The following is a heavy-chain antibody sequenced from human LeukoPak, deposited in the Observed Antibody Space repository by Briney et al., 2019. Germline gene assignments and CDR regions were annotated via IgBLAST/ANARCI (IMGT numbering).Heavy chain of an antibody. V-gene: IGHV1-58*01. J-gene: IGHJ2*01. CDR3: AALERDYGDYQYWYFDL. Sequence: ASVKVSCKASGFTFTSSAVQWVRRARGQRLEWIGWIVVGSGNTNYAQKFQERVTITRDMSTSTAYMELSSLRSEDTAVYYCAALERDYGDYQYWYFDLWGRGTLVTVSS. CDR2: IVVGSGNT. CDR1: GFTFTSSA. D-gene: IGHD4-17*01.